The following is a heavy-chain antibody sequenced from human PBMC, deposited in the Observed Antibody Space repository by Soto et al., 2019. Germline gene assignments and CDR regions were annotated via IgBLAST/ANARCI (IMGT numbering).Heavy chain of an antibody. Sequence: PSETLSLTCAVYGGSFSGYFWRWIRQPPGKGLEWIGEINHSATTNHNPSLKSRVTISVDTSKNQLSLKVSSVTAADTAVYYCARASNKRGTIYGLDYWGQGALVTVS. CDR2: INHSATT. V-gene: IGHV4-34*01. CDR1: GGSFSGYF. J-gene: IGHJ4*02. D-gene: IGHD4-17*01. CDR3: ARASNKRGTIYGLDY.